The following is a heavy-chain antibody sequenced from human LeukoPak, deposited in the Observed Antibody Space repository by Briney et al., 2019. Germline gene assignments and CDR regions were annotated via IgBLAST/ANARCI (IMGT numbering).Heavy chain of an antibody. J-gene: IGHJ4*02. V-gene: IGHV3-23*01. CDR3: AKVKRYCSSTSCYTGGFDY. CDR1: GFTFSSYA. D-gene: IGHD2-2*02. Sequence: TGGSLRLSCAASGFTFSSYAMSWVRQAPGKGLEWVSAISGSGGSTYYADSVKGRFTISRDNSKNTLYLQMNSLRAEDTAVYYCAKVKRYCSSTSCYTGGFDYWGQGTLVTVSS. CDR2: ISGSGGST.